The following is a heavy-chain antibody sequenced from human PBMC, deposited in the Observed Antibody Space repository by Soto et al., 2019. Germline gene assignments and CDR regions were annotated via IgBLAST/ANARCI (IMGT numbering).Heavy chain of an antibody. D-gene: IGHD6-19*01. CDR1: GFIFSNYA. CDR3: VKDGSSGWPYYYGLDV. CDR2: ILHDGSNK. Sequence: QVQVVESGGGVVQPGTSLRLSCAASGFIFSNYALHWVRQAPGKGLEWVAAILHDGSNKYYADSVKGRFTISRDNSKNTLYLQMSSLRAEDTAVYYCVKDGSSGWPYYYGLDVWGQGTTVTVSS. J-gene: IGHJ6*02. V-gene: IGHV3-30*18.